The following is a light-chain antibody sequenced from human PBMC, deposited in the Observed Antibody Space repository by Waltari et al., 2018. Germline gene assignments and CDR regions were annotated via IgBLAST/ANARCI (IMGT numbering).Light chain of an antibody. CDR1: QSVSSS. CDR2: DAS. J-gene: IGKJ4*01. V-gene: IGKV3-11*01. Sequence: EIVLTQSPATLSLSPGERATLSCRASQSVSSSLAWFQQKPGQAPRLLIYDASSRATGIPARFSGSGSGTDFTLTISSLEPEDFAVYFCQQRSKWPLTFGGGTKVEIK. CDR3: QQRSKWPLT.